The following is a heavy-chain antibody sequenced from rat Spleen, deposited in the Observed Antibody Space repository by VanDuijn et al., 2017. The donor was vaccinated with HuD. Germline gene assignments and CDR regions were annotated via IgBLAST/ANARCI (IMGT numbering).Heavy chain of an antibody. V-gene: IGHV2S12*01. CDR1: GFSLTSDG. D-gene: IGHD1-1*01. CDR3: AREYYYSGGFAY. CDR2: VSSGGNT. J-gene: IGHJ3*01. Sequence: QVQLKESGPGLVQPSQTLSLTCTVSGFSLTSDGVSWVRQPPGKGLEWIAAVSSGGNTYYDSTLKSRLSISRDTSKSQVLLKMNSLQTEDTAMYFCAREYYYSGGFAYWGQGTLVTVSS.